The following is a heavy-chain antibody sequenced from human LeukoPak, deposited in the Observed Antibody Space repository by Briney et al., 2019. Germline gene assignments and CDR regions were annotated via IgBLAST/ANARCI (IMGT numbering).Heavy chain of an antibody. CDR3: ARQTGSGLFILP. Sequence: SETLSLTCTVSGVSISSSYSYWGWIRQPPGMGLEWIGSIWNTYYNASLKRQVSISIDTSKNQFSLKLTSVTAADTAVYYCARQTGSGLFILPGGQGALVTVSS. V-gene: IGHV4-39*01. CDR2: IWNT. J-gene: IGHJ4*02. D-gene: IGHD3/OR15-3a*01. CDR1: GVSISSSYSY.